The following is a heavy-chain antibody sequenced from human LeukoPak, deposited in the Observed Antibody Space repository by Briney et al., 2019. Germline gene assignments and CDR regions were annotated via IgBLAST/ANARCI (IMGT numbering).Heavy chain of an antibody. CDR1: GYTFTGYY. Sequence: ASVKVSCKASGYTFTGYYMHWVRQVPGQGLEWMGWINPITGGTSYAQKLQGRVTMTRDTSISTAYMELSRLRCDDTAVYFCARDSGDYVPFDYWGQGTLVTVSS. V-gene: IGHV1-2*02. CDR2: INPITGGT. CDR3: ARDSGDYVPFDY. J-gene: IGHJ4*02. D-gene: IGHD4-17*01.